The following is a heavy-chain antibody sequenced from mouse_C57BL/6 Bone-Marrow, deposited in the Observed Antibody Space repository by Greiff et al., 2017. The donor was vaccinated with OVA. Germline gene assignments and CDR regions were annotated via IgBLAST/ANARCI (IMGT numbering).Heavy chain of an antibody. V-gene: IGHV1-81*01. CDR2: IYPRSGNT. CDR1: GYTFTSYG. CDR3: ARSAPEFAY. J-gene: IGHJ3*01. Sequence: QVHVKQSGAELARPGASVKLSCKASGYTFTSYGISWVKQRTGQGLEWIGEIYPRSGNTYYNEKFKGKATLTADKSSSTAYMELRSLTSEDSAVYFCARSAPEFAYWGQGTLVTVSA.